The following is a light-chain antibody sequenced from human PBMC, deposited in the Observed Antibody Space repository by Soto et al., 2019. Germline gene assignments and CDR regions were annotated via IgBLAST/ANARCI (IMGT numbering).Light chain of an antibody. V-gene: IGKV3-20*01. Sequence: EIVLTQSPGTLSLSPGERATLSCRATQSVDTNLAWYQQKPGQAPRLLIYGASSRPTGIPDRFSGSGSGTDFTLTISRLEPEDFAVYYCQQYGSSSTFGQGTRLEIK. J-gene: IGKJ5*01. CDR1: QSVDTN. CDR3: QQYGSSST. CDR2: GAS.